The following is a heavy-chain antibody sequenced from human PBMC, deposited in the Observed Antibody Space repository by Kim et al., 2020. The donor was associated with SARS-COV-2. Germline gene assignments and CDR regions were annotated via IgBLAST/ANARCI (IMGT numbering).Heavy chain of an antibody. D-gene: IGHD6-19*01. Sequence: GGSLRLSCAASGFTFDDYAMHWVRQAPGKGLEWVSGISWNSGSIGYADSVKGRFTISRDNAKNSLYLQMNSLRAEDTALYYCAKENIAVAGNYYGMDVWGQGTTVTVSS. V-gene: IGHV3-9*01. CDR2: ISWNSGSI. CDR3: AKENIAVAGNYYGMDV. J-gene: IGHJ6*02. CDR1: GFTFDDYA.